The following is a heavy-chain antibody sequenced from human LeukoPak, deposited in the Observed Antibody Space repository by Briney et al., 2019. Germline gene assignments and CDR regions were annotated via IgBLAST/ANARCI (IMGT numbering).Heavy chain of an antibody. CDR1: GGTFSSYV. Sequence: ASVKVSCKASGGTFSSYVINWVRQAPGQGLEWMGGIIPIFATADYAQKFQGRVTITADESTSTAYMELSSLRSEDTAVYYCAVGVRGSGSYQIWGHAFDIWGQGTMVTVSS. D-gene: IGHD3-10*01. J-gene: IGHJ3*02. V-gene: IGHV1-69*13. CDR2: IIPIFATA. CDR3: AVGVRGSGSYQIWGHAFDI.